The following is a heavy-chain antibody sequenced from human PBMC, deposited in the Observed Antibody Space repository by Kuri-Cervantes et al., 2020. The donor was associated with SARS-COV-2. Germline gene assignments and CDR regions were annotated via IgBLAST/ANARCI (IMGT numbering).Heavy chain of an antibody. CDR1: GFTFSGHW. CDR3: ARSERPSGRTPFDC. V-gene: IGHV3-74*01. J-gene: IGHJ4*02. CDR2: INPDGSYT. Sequence: GESLKISCAASGFTFSGHWIHWVRQAPGKGLVWVSRINPDGSYTNYADSVKGRFTISRDNAKNSLYLLMNSLRAEDTAVYYCARSERPSGRTPFDCWGQGNLITVSS. D-gene: IGHD1-1*01.